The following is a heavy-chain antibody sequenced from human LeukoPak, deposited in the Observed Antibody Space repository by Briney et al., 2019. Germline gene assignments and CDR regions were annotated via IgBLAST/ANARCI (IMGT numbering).Heavy chain of an antibody. CDR1: GFSVSSSY. D-gene: IGHD2-15*01. Sequence: GGSLRLSCAASGFSVSSSYMSWVRQAPGKGLEWVSLIYSGSGGSTYYTDSVKGRFTISRDNSKNTLYLQMNSLRVEDTAVYYCASRYCSGGSCYDWDWYFDYWGQGTLVTVSS. CDR2: IYSGSGGST. CDR3: ASRYCSGGSCYDWDWYFDY. J-gene: IGHJ4*02. V-gene: IGHV3-66*01.